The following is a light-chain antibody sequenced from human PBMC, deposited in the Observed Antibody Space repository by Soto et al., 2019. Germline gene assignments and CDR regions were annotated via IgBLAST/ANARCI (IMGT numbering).Light chain of an antibody. J-gene: IGLJ3*02. Sequence: QSALTQPASVSGSPGQSITISCTGTSSDVGGYNYVSWYQQHPGKAPKVMIYEVSNRPSGVSNRFSGSKSGNTAPLTISGLQAEDEAHYYCSSYTSNNVWVFGGGTKLTVL. CDR3: SSYTSNNVWV. CDR1: SSDVGGYNY. V-gene: IGLV2-14*01. CDR2: EVS.